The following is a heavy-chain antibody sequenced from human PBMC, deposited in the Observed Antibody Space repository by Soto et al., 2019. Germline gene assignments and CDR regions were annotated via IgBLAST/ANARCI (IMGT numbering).Heavy chain of an antibody. J-gene: IGHJ4*01. CDR3: TVVGATSEGFPY. Sequence: SVALKAPGQGLEWMGWISAYNGNTNYAQKLQGRVTMTTDTSTSTAYMELRSLTVDDTALYYCTVVGATSEGFPYRGHGTRVTVSS. V-gene: IGHV1-18*01. D-gene: IGHD1-26*01. CDR2: ISAYNGNT.